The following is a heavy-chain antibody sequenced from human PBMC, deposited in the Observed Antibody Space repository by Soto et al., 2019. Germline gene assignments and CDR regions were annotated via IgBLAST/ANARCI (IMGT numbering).Heavy chain of an antibody. D-gene: IGHD2-15*01. CDR3: AHSPSNPADCSGGSCSPWFDY. J-gene: IGHJ4*02. CDR2: ISWDDDK. V-gene: IGHV2-5*02. CDR1: GFSLSTSGVG. Sequence: QITLKESGPTLVKPTQTLTLTCTFSGFSLSTSGVGVGWIRQPPGKALEWLALISWDDDKRYSPSLKSRLTITTDTSKNQVVLTMTNMDPVDTATYYCAHSPSNPADCSGGSCSPWFDYWGKGTLVTVSS.